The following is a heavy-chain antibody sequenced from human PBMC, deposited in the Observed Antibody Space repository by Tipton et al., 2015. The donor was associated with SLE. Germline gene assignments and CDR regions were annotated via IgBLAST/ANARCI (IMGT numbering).Heavy chain of an antibody. CDR1: GFNFPDYT. D-gene: IGHD1-1*01. Sequence: GSLRLSCVASGFNFPDYTMSWVRQTPGKGLEWVSAILSNFYTSYPDSLRGRFTISRDTARTSLFLQMDSLRADDSGIYYCTRRVEGAFDFWGQGAMVTVSS. CDR2: ILSNFYT. J-gene: IGHJ3*01. V-gene: IGHV3-69-1*02. CDR3: TRRVEGAFDF.